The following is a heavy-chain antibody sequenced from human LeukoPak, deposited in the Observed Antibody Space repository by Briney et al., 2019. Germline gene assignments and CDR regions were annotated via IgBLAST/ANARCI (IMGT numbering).Heavy chain of an antibody. Sequence: GGSLRLSCAVSGFTFSGFWMSWSRQAPGKGLEWVASINSDGSEGYYADVVKGRFTISRDNAKNSLYLQINSLRAEDTAVYYCARGPATRVYYFDYWGQGTLVTVSS. CDR1: GFTFSGFW. J-gene: IGHJ4*02. V-gene: IGHV3-7*03. D-gene: IGHD1-26*01. CDR2: INSDGSEG. CDR3: ARGPATRVYYFDY.